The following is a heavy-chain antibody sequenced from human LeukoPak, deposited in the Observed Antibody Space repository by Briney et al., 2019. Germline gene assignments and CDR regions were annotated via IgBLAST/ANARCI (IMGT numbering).Heavy chain of an antibody. CDR2: ISSSSNTM. CDR1: GFTFRSYS. J-gene: IGHJ4*02. CDR3: ARDPTYYYDSSGYYRFDY. Sequence: GGSLRLSCAASGFTFRSYSMNWVRQAPGKGLEWVSYISSSSNTMYYADSVKGRFTISRDNAKNSLYLQMNSLRDEDTAVYYCARDPTYYYDSSGYYRFDYWGQGTLVTVSS. V-gene: IGHV3-48*02. D-gene: IGHD3-22*01.